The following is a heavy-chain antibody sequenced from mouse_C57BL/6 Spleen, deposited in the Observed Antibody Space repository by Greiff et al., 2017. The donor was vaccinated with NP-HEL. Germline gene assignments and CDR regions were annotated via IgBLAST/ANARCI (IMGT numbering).Heavy chain of an antibody. CDR1: GYPFTDYE. CDR3: TRGWGELGNYFDY. J-gene: IGHJ2*01. D-gene: IGHD4-1*01. CDR2: IDPETGGT. Sequence: VQLQESGAELVRPGASVTLSCKASGYPFTDYEMHWVKQTPVHGLEWIGAIDPETGGTAYNQKFKGKAILTADKSSSTAYMELRSLTSEDSAVYYCTRGWGELGNYFDYWGQGTTLTVSS. V-gene: IGHV1-15*01.